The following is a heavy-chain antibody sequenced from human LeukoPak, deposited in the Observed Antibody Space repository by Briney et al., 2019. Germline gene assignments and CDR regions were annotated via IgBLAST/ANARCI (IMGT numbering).Heavy chain of an antibody. CDR3: ARETVTDPSGMGY. V-gene: IGHV3-23*01. J-gene: IGHJ4*02. CDR1: GFTFSNYA. Sequence: GGSLRLSCAASGFTFSNYAMGWVRQAPGKGLEWVSTISDSGGSTFYADSVKGRFTISRDNSKNTLYVQMNSLRAEDTAVYYCARETVTDPSGMGYWGQGTLVTVSS. CDR2: ISDSGGST. D-gene: IGHD1-14*01.